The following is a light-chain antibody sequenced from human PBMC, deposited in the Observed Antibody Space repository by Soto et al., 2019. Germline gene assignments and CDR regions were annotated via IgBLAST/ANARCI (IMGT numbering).Light chain of an antibody. Sequence: EIFLTQSPPTLSLSPGERATLPCRPSQSVSTYLAWYQQKPGQAPRLLIYGASTRATGIPARFSGSGSGTEFTLTISSLQSEDFAVYYCQQYNNWPRITFGQGTRLEIK. J-gene: IGKJ5*01. CDR1: QSVSTY. CDR2: GAS. CDR3: QQYNNWPRIT. V-gene: IGKV3-15*01.